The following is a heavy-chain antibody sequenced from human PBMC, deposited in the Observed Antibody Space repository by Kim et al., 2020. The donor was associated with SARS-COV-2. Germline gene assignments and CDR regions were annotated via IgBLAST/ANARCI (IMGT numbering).Heavy chain of an antibody. V-gene: IGHV4-59*12. D-gene: IGHD1-26*01. CDR2: IHYSWTT. CDR1: GGPIISYY. Sequence: SETLSLTCTVSGGPIISYYWTWIRQPPGKGLEWIGYIHYSWTTGYNPSLKSRVTMSVDTSKNQFSLNLRSVTAADTAVYYCARYTGSYSAENGLGVWGQG. J-gene: IGHJ6*02. CDR3: ARYTGSYSAENGLGV.